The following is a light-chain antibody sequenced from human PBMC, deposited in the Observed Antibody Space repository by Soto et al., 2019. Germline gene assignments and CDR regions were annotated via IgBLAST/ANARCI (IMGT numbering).Light chain of an antibody. CDR2: GAS. CDR3: QHYGSSPRP. V-gene: IGKV3-20*01. CDR1: QSVDSSY. J-gene: IGKJ1*01. Sequence: EIVLTQSPGTLSLSPGERATLSCRASQSVDSSYLAWYQQKPGQAPRLLIYGASSRATGIPDRFSGSGSGTEFTLTISRLEPEDFAVYHCQHYGSSPRPFGQGTKVDIK.